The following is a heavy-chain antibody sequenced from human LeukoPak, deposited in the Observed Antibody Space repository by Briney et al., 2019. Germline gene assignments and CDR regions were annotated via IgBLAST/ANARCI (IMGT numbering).Heavy chain of an antibody. Sequence: GASVKVSCKASGYTFTGYYMHWVRQAPGQGLEWMGWINPNSGGTNYAQKFQGRVTMTRDTSISTAYMELSRLRSDDTAVYYCARDLTSVDQLNWFDPWGQGTLVTVSS. J-gene: IGHJ5*02. D-gene: IGHD2-2*01. V-gene: IGHV1-2*02. CDR1: GYTFTGYY. CDR2: INPNSGGT. CDR3: ARDLTSVDQLNWFDP.